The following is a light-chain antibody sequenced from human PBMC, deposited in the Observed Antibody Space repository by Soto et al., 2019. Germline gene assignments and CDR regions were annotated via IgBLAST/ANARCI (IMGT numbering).Light chain of an antibody. CDR1: SSDVGGYNF. J-gene: IGLJ2*01. CDR2: EVS. CDR3: SSYTSSSPVV. Sequence: QSALTQPASVSGSPGQSITISCTGTSSDVGGYNFVCWYQHHPGKAPKLMIYEVSNRPSGVSNRFSGSKSGNTASLTISGLQAEDEADYYCSSYTSSSPVVFGGGTKVTVL. V-gene: IGLV2-14*01.